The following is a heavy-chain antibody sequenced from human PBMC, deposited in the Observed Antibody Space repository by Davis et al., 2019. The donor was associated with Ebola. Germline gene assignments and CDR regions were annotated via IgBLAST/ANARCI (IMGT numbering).Heavy chain of an antibody. D-gene: IGHD2-15*01. CDR2: INYDGGNT. Sequence: PGGSLRLSCAVSGFTFSNYWMHWVRQAPGKGLVWVSSINYDGGNTNYADSVRGRFTIPRDNAKNTLYLQMNSLRAEDTAVYYCARENCSGGSCYWAYWGQGTLVTVSS. J-gene: IGHJ4*02. V-gene: IGHV3-74*01. CDR3: ARENCSGGSCYWAY. CDR1: GFTFSNYW.